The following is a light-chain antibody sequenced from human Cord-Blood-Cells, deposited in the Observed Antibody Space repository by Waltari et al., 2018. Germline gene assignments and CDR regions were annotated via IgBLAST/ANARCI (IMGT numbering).Light chain of an antibody. CDR1: QSLLHSNGYNY. CDR3: MQALQTPR. CDR2: LGS. J-gene: IGKJ3*01. Sequence: DIVMTQSPLSLPVTPGEPASISCRSSQSLLHSNGYNYLDWYLQKPGQSPQLLIYLGSNRASGVPDRFSGSGSGTDFTLKISRVEAEYVGVYYCMQALQTPRFGPGTKVDIK. V-gene: IGKV2-28*01.